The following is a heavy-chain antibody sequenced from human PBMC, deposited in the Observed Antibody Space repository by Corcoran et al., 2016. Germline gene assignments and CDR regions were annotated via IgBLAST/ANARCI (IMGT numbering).Heavy chain of an antibody. J-gene: IGHJ5*02. Sequence: QVQLQQWGAGLLKPSETLSLTCAVYGGSFSGYYWSWIRQPPGKGLEWIGEINHSGSTNYNPSLKSRVTISVDTSKNQFSLKLSSVTAADTAVYYCAREYGSGSYYNWFDPWGQGTLVTVSS. CDR3: AREYGSGSYYNWFDP. V-gene: IGHV4-34*01. CDR2: INHSGST. D-gene: IGHD3-10*01. CDR1: GGSFSGYY.